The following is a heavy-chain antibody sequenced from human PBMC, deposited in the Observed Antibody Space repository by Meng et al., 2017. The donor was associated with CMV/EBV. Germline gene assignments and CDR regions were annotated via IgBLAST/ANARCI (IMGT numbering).Heavy chain of an antibody. D-gene: IGHD6-6*01. CDR2: IIPIFGTA. Sequence: SVKVSCKASGGTFSSYAISWVRQAPGQGLEWMGGIIPIFGTANYAQKFQGRVTITTDESTSTAYVELSSLRSEDTAVYYCARWYSSSSTSPHAFDIWGQGTMVTVSS. CDR1: GGTFSSYA. V-gene: IGHV1-69*05. CDR3: ARWYSSSSTSPHAFDI. J-gene: IGHJ3*02.